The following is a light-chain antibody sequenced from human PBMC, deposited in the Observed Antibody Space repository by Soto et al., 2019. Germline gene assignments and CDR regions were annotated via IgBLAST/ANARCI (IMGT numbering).Light chain of an antibody. CDR1: QSVSSK. CDR3: QQYNNWPRT. J-gene: IGKJ1*01. Sequence: EIVMTQSPVTLSVSPGERATLSCRASQSVSSKLAWYQQKPGQAPRVLIFGASTRATGIPARFSGSGSGTEFTLTISSLQSEDFAIYYCQQYNNWPRTFGQGTKVEIK. V-gene: IGKV3-15*01. CDR2: GAS.